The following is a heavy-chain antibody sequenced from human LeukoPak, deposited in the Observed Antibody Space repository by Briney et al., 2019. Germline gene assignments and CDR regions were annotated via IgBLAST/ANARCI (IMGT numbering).Heavy chain of an antibody. V-gene: IGHV4-59*01. CDR1: GGSISSYY. D-gene: IGHD5-18*01. J-gene: IGHJ4*02. CDR3: ARGQKYIYGYTVTELGSRYFDY. CDR2: IFYSGRT. Sequence: SETLSLTCTVSGGSISSYYWSWIRQPPGKGLEWIGYIFYSGRTSYNPSLKSRVTISVDTSENHFSLTLSSVTAADTAVYYCARGQKYIYGYTVTELGSRYFDYWGQGTLVTVSS.